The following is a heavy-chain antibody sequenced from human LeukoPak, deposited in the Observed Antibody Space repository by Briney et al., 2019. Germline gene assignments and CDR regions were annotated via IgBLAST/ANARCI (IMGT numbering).Heavy chain of an antibody. CDR3: ARASAGTGLLSYDY. J-gene: IGHJ4*02. V-gene: IGHV1-2*04. Sequence: GASVKVSCKASGYTFTGYYMHWVRQAPGQGLEWMGWINPNSGGTNYAQKFQGWVTMTRDTSISTAYMELSRLRSDDTAVYYCARASAGTGLLSYDYWGQGTLVTVSS. D-gene: IGHD6-19*01. CDR1: GYTFTGYY. CDR2: INPNSGGT.